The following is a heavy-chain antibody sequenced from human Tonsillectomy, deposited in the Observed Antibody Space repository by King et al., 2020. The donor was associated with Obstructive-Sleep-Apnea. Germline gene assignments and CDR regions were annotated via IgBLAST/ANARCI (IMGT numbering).Heavy chain of an antibody. Sequence: QLVQSGGGVVQPGRSLGLSCAASGFTFSSYAMHWVRQAPGKGLEGVAVLSYYGSNKYYEDSVKGRFTISRDNFKNTLYLQMNSLRAEDTAVYYCARDFGSGSYYPQGFDPWGQGTLVTVSS. J-gene: IGHJ5*02. V-gene: IGHV3-30-3*01. D-gene: IGHD3-10*01. CDR2: LSYYGSNK. CDR3: ARDFGSGSYYPQGFDP. CDR1: GFTFSSYA.